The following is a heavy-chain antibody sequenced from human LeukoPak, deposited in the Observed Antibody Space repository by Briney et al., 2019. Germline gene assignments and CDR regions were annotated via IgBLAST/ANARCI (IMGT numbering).Heavy chain of an antibody. V-gene: IGHV3-23*01. CDR3: ANALPSRWYSFDY. CDR1: GFTFSNYT. D-gene: IGHD6-13*01. CDR2: ISGSVGST. Sequence: GGSLRLSCAAPGFTFSNYTMSWVRPAPGGGLGWVSSISGSVGSTFYADPVKGRFTISRDSSSNTLYLQMNRLRAKHTAVYYCANALPSRWYSFDYWGEGTLLTVSS. J-gene: IGHJ4*02.